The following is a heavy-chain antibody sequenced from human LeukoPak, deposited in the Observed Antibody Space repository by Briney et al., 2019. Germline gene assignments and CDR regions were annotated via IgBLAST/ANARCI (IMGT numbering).Heavy chain of an antibody. J-gene: IGHJ4*02. CDR2: IYHSGST. D-gene: IGHD6-13*01. Sequence: GSGPALVNPWEALALTFTVSGYSMSSDSSGGWIRQPPGKGLECIGSIYHSGSTYYNPSLKSRVTISVDTSKNQSSLKLSSVAAADTAVYYCATMQPIDYWGEGTLVTVSS. CDR1: GYSMSSDSS. V-gene: IGHV4-38-2*02. CDR3: ATMQPIDY.